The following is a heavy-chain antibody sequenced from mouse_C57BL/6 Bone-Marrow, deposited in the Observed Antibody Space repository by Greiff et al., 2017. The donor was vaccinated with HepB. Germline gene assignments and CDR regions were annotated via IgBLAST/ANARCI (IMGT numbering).Heavy chain of an antibody. CDR3: ARSALRLPYFDC. V-gene: IGHV1-69*01. CDR1: GYTFTSYW. Sequence: VQLQQPGAELVMPGASVKLSCKASGYTFTSYWMHWVKQRPGQGLEWIGEIDPSDSYTNYNQKFKGKSTLTVDKSSSTAYMQLSSLTSEDSAVYYCARSALRLPYFDCWGQGTTLTVSS. D-gene: IGHD3-2*02. J-gene: IGHJ2*01. CDR2: IDPSDSYT.